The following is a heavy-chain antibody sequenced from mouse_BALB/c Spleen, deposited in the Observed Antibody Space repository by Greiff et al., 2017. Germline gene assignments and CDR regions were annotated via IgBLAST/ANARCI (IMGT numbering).Heavy chain of an antibody. D-gene: IGHD1-1*01. CDR2: IYPGDGDT. J-gene: IGHJ2*01. CDR3: ARSDYGSSYDY. CDR1: GYAFSSYW. Sequence: VQVVESGAELVRPGSSVKISCKASGYAFSSYWMNWVKQRPGQGLEWIGQIYPGDGDTNYNGKFKGKATLTADKSSSTAYMQLSSLTSEDSAVYFCARSDYGSSYDYWGQATTLTVSS. V-gene: IGHV1-80*01.